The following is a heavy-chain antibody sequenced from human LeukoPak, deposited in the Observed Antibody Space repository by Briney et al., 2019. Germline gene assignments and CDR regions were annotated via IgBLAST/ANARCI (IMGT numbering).Heavy chain of an antibody. Sequence: SETLSLTCTVSGGSISRNSYNWAWIRQPPGKGVEVMGTLYYSGATYYNPSLTSRVTISVDASNNQFSLRLDSVTAADTAVYYCARRTEMGYWFFDLWGRGTLVTVSS. J-gene: IGHJ2*01. CDR2: LYYSGAT. V-gene: IGHV4-39*01. D-gene: IGHD5-24*01. CDR1: GGSISRNSYN. CDR3: ARRTEMGYWFFDL.